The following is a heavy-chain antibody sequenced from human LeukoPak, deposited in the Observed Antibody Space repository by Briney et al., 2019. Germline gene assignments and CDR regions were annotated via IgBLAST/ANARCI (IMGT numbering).Heavy chain of an antibody. CDR2: IWYDGSNK. D-gene: IGHD6-19*01. Sequence: GRSLRLSCAASGFTFSSYGMHWVRQAPGKGLEWVAVIWYDGSNKYYADSAKGRFTISRDNSKNTLYLQMNSLRAEDTAVYYCARDRESSSGCHPFDYWGQGTLVTVSS. J-gene: IGHJ4*02. CDR3: ARDRESSSGCHPFDY. CDR1: GFTFSSYG. V-gene: IGHV3-33*01.